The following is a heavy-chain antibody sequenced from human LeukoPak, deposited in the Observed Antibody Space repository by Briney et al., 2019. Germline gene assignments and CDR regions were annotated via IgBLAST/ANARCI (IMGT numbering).Heavy chain of an antibody. CDR2: VHNVGST. V-gene: IGHV4-39*01. Sequence: SETLSLTCTVSGVSTTNGIYYWAWIRQPPGKGLEWIGSVHNVGSTYYNLSLRSRVTMSIDTSKNQFSLRLNSVTAADTAVYYCARHAEYNSGWHFYLDHCGEGSLVTVSS. J-gene: IGHJ4*02. CDR3: ARHAEYNSGWHFYLDH. CDR1: GVSTTNGIYY. D-gene: IGHD6-19*01.